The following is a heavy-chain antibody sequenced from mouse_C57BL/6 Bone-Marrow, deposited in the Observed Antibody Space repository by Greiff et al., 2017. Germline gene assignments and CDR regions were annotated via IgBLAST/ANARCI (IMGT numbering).Heavy chain of an antibody. CDR2: ISSGGSYT. CDR1: GFTFSSSG. J-gene: IGHJ3*01. CDR3: ARGPTVEKAN. D-gene: IGHD1-1*01. V-gene: IGHV5-6*01. Sequence: EVQRVESGGDLVKPGGSLKLSCAASGFTFSSSGMSWVRQTPDKRLEWVATISSGGSYTYYPDSVKGRVTISRDNAKNTLYLQMSSLKSEDTAMYYCARGPTVEKANWDQGTLVTVSA.